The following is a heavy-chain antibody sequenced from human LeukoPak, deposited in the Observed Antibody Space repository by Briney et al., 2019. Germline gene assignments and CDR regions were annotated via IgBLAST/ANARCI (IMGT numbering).Heavy chain of an antibody. CDR2: INPNSGGT. CDR3: ARGGGYSSSWYEAY. CDR1: GYTFTGHY. Sequence: ASVKVSCKASGYTFTGHYMHWVRQAPGQGLEWMGWINPNSGGTNYAQKFQGRVTMTSDTSISTAYMELSGLRSDDTALYYCARGGGYSSSWYEAYWGQGTLVTVSS. J-gene: IGHJ4*02. V-gene: IGHV1-2*02. D-gene: IGHD6-13*01.